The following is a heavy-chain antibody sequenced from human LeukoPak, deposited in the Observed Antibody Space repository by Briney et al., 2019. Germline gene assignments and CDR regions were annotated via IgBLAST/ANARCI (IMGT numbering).Heavy chain of an antibody. CDR1: GGSISSNSYF. D-gene: IGHD3-10*01. CDR2: IYYSGST. V-gene: IGHV4-39*01. J-gene: IGHJ5*02. CDR3: ARHARFTMVRGVIKEVVWFDP. Sequence: SETLSLTCTVSGGSISSNSYFWGWVRQPPGKGLEWVGTIYYSGSTYYNPSLKSRVTISVDTSKNQFSLKLSSVTAADTAVYYCARHARFTMVRGVIKEVVWFDPWGQGTLVTVSS.